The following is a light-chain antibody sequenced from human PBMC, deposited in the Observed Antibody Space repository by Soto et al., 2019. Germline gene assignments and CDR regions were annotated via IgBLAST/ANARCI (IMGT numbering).Light chain of an antibody. CDR2: DAS. CDR3: QQYSSMLS. J-gene: IGKJ4*01. V-gene: IGKV1-33*01. Sequence: DIQMTQSPSSLSASVGDRVTIACHSSHVVGWNLNWFQQKPGEAPKLLIYDASNLERGVPSRFSGSGSGTDFSLTISSLQPEDVATYFCQQYSSMLSFGGGTEVDLK. CDR1: HVVGWN.